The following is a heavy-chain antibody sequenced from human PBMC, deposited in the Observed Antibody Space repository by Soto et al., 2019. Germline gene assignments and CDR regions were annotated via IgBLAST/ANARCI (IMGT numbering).Heavy chain of an antibody. D-gene: IGHD5-12*01. J-gene: IGHJ5*02. CDR3: ARSGWLQTWWFDP. CDR2: IYYSGST. V-gene: IGHV4-39*07. CDR1: GGSISSSSYY. Sequence: SETLSLTCTVSGGSISSSSYYWGWIRQPPGKGLEWIGSIYYSGSTYYNPSLKSRVTISVDTSKNQFSLKLSSVTAADTAVYYCARSGWLQTWWFDPWGQGTLVTVPQ.